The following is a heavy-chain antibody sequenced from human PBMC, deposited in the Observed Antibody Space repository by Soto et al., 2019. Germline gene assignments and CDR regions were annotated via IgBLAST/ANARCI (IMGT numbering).Heavy chain of an antibody. J-gene: IGHJ4*02. CDR3: ARVRYRLTMVRGKAPNFDY. D-gene: IGHD3-10*01. CDR1: GGSFSGYY. V-gene: IGHV4-34*01. CDR2: INHSGST. Sequence: SETLSLTCAVYGGSFSGYYWSWIRQPPGKGLEWIGEINHSGSTNYNPSLKSRVTISVDTSKNRFSLKLSSVTAADTAVYYCARVRYRLTMVRGKAPNFDYWGQGTLVTVSS.